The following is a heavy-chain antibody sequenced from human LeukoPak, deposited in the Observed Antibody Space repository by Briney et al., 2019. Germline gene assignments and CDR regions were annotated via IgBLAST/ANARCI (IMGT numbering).Heavy chain of an antibody. CDR3: AKGGWELLTHFDY. V-gene: IGHV3-9*01. J-gene: IGHJ4*02. CDR1: GFTFDDYA. CDR2: ISWNSGSI. D-gene: IGHD1-26*01. Sequence: AGGSLRLSCAASGFTFDDYAMHWVRQAPGKGLEWVSCISWNSGSIGYADSVKGRFTISRDNAKNSLYLQMNSLRAEDTALYYCAKGGWELLTHFDYWGQGTLVTVSS.